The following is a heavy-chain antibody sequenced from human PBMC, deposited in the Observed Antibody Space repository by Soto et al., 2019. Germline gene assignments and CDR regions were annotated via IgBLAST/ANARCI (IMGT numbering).Heavy chain of an antibody. CDR2: ISSDGRNK. CDR3: ARGNYNFWSGPFDY. D-gene: IGHD3-3*01. J-gene: IGHJ4*02. V-gene: IGHV3-30*03. Sequence: SLRLSCAASGVTFSTYGMHWVRQAPGKGLEWVAVISSDGRNKYHADSVKGRFTISRDNAKNSLYLQLNSLRAEDTAVYYCARGNYNFWSGPFDYWGLGTLVTVSS. CDR1: GVTFSTYG.